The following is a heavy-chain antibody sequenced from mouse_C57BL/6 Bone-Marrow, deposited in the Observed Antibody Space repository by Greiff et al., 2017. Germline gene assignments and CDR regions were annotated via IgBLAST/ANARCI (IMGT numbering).Heavy chain of an antibody. CDR2: ISSGSSTI. V-gene: IGHV5-17*01. CDR1: GFTFSDYG. Sequence: EVHLVESGGGLVKPGGSLKLSCAASGFTFSDYGMHWVRQAPEKGLEWVAYISSGSSTIYYAHTVKGRFTIPRDNAKNTLFLQMTSLRSEDTAMYYCARNGSSYAMDYWGQGTSVTVSS. J-gene: IGHJ4*01. D-gene: IGHD1-1*01. CDR3: ARNGSSYAMDY.